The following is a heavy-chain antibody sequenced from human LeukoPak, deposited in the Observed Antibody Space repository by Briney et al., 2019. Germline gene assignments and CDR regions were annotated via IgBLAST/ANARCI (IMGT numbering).Heavy chain of an antibody. D-gene: IGHD3-22*01. J-gene: IGHJ4*02. CDR2: IYTSGST. Sequence: SQTLSLTCTVSGGSISSGSYYWSWIRQPAGKGLEWIGRIYTSGSTNYSPSLKSRVTISVDTSKNQFSLKLSSVTAADTAVYYCARDERYDSSGYPFDYWGQGTLVTVSS. V-gene: IGHV4-61*02. CDR1: GGSISSGSYY. CDR3: ARDERYDSSGYPFDY.